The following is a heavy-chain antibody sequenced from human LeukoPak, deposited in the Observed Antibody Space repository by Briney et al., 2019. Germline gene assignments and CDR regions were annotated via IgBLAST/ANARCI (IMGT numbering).Heavy chain of an antibody. Sequence: PGGSLRLSCAASGFTVSSNYMSWVRQAPGKGLEWVSVIYSGGSTYYADSVKGRFTISRDNSKNTLYLQMNSLRAEDTAVYYCAKYLSGEEYFQHWGQGTLVTVSP. CDR3: AKYLSGEEYFQH. V-gene: IGHV3-53*01. CDR1: GFTVSSNY. J-gene: IGHJ1*01. D-gene: IGHD1-26*01. CDR2: IYSGGST.